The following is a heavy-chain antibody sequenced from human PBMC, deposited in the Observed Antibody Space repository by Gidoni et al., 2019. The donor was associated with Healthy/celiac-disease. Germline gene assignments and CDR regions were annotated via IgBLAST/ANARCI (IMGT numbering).Heavy chain of an antibody. J-gene: IGHJ3*02. Sequence: QVQLVQSGAEVKKPGSSVQVSCQAFGGTFSSYTISWVRPAPGQGLEWMGRIIPILGIANYAQKFQGRVTITADKSTSTAYMELSSLRSEDTAVYYCARAAVPKALDIWGQGTMVTVSS. D-gene: IGHD4-17*01. V-gene: IGHV1-69*02. CDR1: GGTFSSYT. CDR3: ARAAVPKALDI. CDR2: IIPILGIA.